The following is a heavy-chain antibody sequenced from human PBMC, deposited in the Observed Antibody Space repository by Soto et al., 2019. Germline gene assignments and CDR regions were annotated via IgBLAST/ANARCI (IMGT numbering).Heavy chain of an antibody. CDR1: GYTLSSYG. V-gene: IGHV1-18*04. CDR3: ARDRRVTTVRYYGMDV. Sequence: EGSVKVSGEASGYTLSSYGISWVRQAPGQGLEWMGWISAYNGNTNYAQKLQGRVTMTTDTSTSTAYVELRSLRSDDTAVYYCARDRRVTTVRYYGMDVWGQGTTVTVSS. CDR2: ISAYNGNT. D-gene: IGHD4-4*01. J-gene: IGHJ6*02.